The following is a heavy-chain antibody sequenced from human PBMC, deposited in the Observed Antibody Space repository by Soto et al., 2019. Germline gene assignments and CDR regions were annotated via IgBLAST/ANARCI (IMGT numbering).Heavy chain of an antibody. CDR1: GFSVSDHF. J-gene: IGHJ4*02. CDR3: ASSITQMFTD. D-gene: IGHD3-10*02. CDR2: ITNRATGDTT. V-gene: IGHV3-72*01. Sequence: EVQLVESGGGLVQPGGSLRLSCTASGFSVSDHFMDWVRQTPGKGLEWLGQITNRATGDTTYYATSVKGRSTVSKDESRNSLYLQMNSLKSEDTAVYYCASSITQMFTDGGQGTLVAVAS.